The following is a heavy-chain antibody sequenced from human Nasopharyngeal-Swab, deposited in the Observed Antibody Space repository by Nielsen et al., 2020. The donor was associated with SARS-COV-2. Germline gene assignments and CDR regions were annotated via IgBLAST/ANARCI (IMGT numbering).Heavy chain of an antibody. V-gene: IGHV4-59*01. CDR3: ARYYSSGKFDY. Sequence: WIRQPPGKGLEWIGYIYYSGSTNYNPSLKSRVTISVDTSKNQFSLKLSSVTAADTAVYYCARYYSSGKFDYGGQGTLVTSPQ. J-gene: IGHJ4*02. D-gene: IGHD6-19*01. CDR2: IYYSGST.